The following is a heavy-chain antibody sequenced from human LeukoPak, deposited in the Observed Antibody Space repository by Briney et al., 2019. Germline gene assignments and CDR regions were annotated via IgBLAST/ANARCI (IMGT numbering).Heavy chain of an antibody. CDR1: GYTLTELS. CDR3: ARALMRLGELSLPSY. CDR2: INTNTGNP. J-gene: IGHJ4*02. D-gene: IGHD3-16*02. Sequence: RASVKVSCKVSGYTLTELSMHWVRQAPGQGLEWMGWINTNTGNPTYAQGFTGRFVFSSDISVSMAYLQISSLKAEDTAVYYCARALMRLGELSLPSYWGQGTLVTVSS. V-gene: IGHV7-4-1*04.